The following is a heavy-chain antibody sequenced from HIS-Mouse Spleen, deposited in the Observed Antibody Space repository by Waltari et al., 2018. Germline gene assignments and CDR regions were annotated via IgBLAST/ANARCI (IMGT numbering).Heavy chain of an antibody. J-gene: IGHJ6*02. V-gene: IGHV4-59*01. CDR3: ARDPGGYSYGFGYYYYGMDV. D-gene: IGHD5-18*01. Sequence: QVQLQESGPGLVKPSETLSLTCTVSGGSISSYYWSWTRQPPGTGREWIGYIYYSGSTNYNPSLKSRVTISVDTSKNQFSLKLSSVTAADTAVYYCARDPGGYSYGFGYYYYGMDVWGQGTTVTVSS. CDR1: GGSISSYY. CDR2: IYYSGST.